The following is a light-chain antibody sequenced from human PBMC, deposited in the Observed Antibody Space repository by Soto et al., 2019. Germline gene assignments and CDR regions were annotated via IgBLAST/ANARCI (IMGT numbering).Light chain of an antibody. CDR2: AAS. CDR3: QQSYSTPIT. Sequence: DIQLTQSPSFLSASVGDRVTITCRASQGITSYLAWYQQIPGKAPKLLIYAASSLQSGVPSRFSGSGSGTDFTLTISSLQPEDFATYYCQQSYSTPITFGQGTRLEIK. J-gene: IGKJ5*01. CDR1: QGITSY. V-gene: IGKV1-39*01.